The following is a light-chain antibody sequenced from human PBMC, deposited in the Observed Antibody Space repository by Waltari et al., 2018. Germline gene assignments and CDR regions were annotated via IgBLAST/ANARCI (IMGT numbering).Light chain of an antibody. V-gene: IGKV3-20*01. CDR3: QQYGSSPPLT. Sequence: EIVLTQSPGTLSLSPWERATLSCRASQSVSSNYLAFYQQKPGQAPRLLIYGASSRATGIPDRFSGSGSGTDFTLTISRLEPEDFAVYYCQQYGSSPPLTFGGGTKVEIK. CDR2: GAS. CDR1: QSVSSNY. J-gene: IGKJ4*01.